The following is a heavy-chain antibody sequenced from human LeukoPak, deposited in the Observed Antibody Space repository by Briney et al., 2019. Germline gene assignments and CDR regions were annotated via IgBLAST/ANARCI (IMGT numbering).Heavy chain of an antibody. CDR2: IKQDGSDK. V-gene: IGHV3-7*04. J-gene: IGHJ3*02. CDR3: ARVDFWSGYLGYGAFDK. CDR1: GFTFSTHW. D-gene: IGHD3-3*01. Sequence: GGSLRLFCAASGFTFSTHWMTWVRQAPGKGLEWVANIKQDGSDKYYVDSVKGRFSISRDNAENSLFLEMNSLRAEDTAVYYCARVDFWSGYLGYGAFDKWGQGTMVTVSS.